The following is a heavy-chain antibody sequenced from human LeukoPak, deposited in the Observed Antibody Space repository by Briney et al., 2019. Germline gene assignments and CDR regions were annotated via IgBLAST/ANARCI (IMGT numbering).Heavy chain of an antibody. D-gene: IGHD4-17*01. Sequence: SETLSLTCTVSGGSISSSSSYWGWIRQPPGKGLVWIGGTYYSGNTRYNPSLKSRVAISVDTSKNQFSLNLSSVTAADTAVYYCASSPDDYGDYAAGNWFDPWGQGTLVTVSS. CDR2: TYYSGNT. CDR1: GGSISSSSSY. J-gene: IGHJ5*02. V-gene: IGHV4-39*01. CDR3: ASSPDDYGDYAAGNWFDP.